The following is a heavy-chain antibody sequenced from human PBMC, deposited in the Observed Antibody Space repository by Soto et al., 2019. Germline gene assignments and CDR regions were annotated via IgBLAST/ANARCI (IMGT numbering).Heavy chain of an antibody. CDR2: IIPGFASP. CDR1: GGTFNSFA. D-gene: IGHD2-21*01. V-gene: IGHV1-69*12. Sequence: QVLLVQSGAEVKKPGSSMKVSCKTSGGTFNSFAISWVRLVPGQGLEWMGVIIPGFASPTYAQTLQGRVSITADASTTTAYMELSSLRSGDTAVYYCARDRVMRGNSYYYGMDVWGQGTTVTVSS. CDR3: ARDRVMRGNSYYYGMDV. J-gene: IGHJ6*02.